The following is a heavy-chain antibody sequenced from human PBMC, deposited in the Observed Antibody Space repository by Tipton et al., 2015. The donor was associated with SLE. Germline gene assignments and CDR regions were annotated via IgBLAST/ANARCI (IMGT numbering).Heavy chain of an antibody. CDR2: IYYSGST. V-gene: IGHV4-59*11. J-gene: IGHJ6*02. D-gene: IGHD1-26*01. Sequence: TLSLTCTVSGGSISSHYWSWIRQPPGKGLEWIGYIYYSGSTNYNPSLKSRVTISVDTSKNQFSLKLSSVTAADTAVYYCARDQLVGATTAANYYYYGMDVWGQGTTVTVSS. CDR3: ARDQLVGATTAANYYYYGMDV. CDR1: GGSISSHY.